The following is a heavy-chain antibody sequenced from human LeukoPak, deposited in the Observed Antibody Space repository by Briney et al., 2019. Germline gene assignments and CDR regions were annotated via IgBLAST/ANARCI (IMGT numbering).Heavy chain of an antibody. CDR2: IYYSGST. Sequence: SETLSLTCTVSGGSISSSSYYWGWIRQPPGKGLEWIGSIYYSGSTYYNPSLKSRVTISVDTSKNQFSLKLSSVTAADTAVNYCARESYYDYVWGSYRFDYWGQGTLVTVSS. V-gene: IGHV4-39*02. CDR3: ARESYYDYVWGSYRFDY. CDR1: GGSISSSSYY. J-gene: IGHJ4*02. D-gene: IGHD3-16*02.